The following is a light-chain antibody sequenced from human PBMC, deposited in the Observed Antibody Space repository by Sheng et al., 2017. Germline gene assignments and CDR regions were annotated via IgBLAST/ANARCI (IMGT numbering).Light chain of an antibody. V-gene: IGLV6-57*02. Sequence: FVLTQPHSVSESPGKTVTISCTANSGSIASNFVQWYQQRPGSAPTTVIYEDNQRPSGVPDRFSGSIDRSSNSASLTISGLTAEDEADYYCQSYDASTLVFGGGTKLTVL. CDR3: QSYDASTLV. J-gene: IGLJ3*02. CDR2: EDN. CDR1: SGSIASNF.